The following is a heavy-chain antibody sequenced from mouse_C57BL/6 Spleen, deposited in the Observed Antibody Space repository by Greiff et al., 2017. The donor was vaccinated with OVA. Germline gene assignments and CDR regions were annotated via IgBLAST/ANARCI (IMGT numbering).Heavy chain of an antibody. Sequence: EVKLVASGGGLVQPGGSLKLSCAASGFTFSDAWMDWVRQSPEKGLEWVAEIRNKANNHATYYAESVKGRFTISRDDSKSSVDLQMNSVGAADSGIDYGTRVAYVGRGFAYWGQGTLVTVSA. V-gene: IGHV6-6*01. D-gene: IGHD4-1*01. CDR2: IRNKANNHAT. CDR1: GFTFSDAW. CDR3: TRVAYVGRGFAY. J-gene: IGHJ3*01.